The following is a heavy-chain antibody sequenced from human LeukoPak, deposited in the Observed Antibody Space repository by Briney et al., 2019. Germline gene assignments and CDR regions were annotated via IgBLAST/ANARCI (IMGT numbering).Heavy chain of an antibody. CDR1: GGSISSGGYY. J-gene: IGHJ4*02. CDR2: IYYSGST. V-gene: IGHV4-31*03. D-gene: IGHD2-15*01. CDR3: ARTCSGGSCYSWEVDY. Sequence: PSETLSLTRTVSGGSISSGGYYWSWIRQHPGKGLEWIGYIYYSGSTYYNPSLKSRVTISVDTSKNQFTLKLSSVTAADTAVYYCARTCSGGSCYSWEVDYWGQGTLVTVSS.